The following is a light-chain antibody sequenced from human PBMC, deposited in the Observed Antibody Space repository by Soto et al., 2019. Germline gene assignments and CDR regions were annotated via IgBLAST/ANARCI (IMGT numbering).Light chain of an antibody. J-gene: IGKJ1*01. Sequence: TQMTQSPSTLSASVGDSVSISCRASRDIGTWLAWFQQKPGRAPNLLIYRASTLASGVPSRFSGSGSGTDFTLTISSLQPEDFATYYCQQSYSVPWTFAQGTKVDIK. CDR3: QQSYSVPWT. CDR2: RAS. CDR1: RDIGTW. V-gene: IGKV1-5*03.